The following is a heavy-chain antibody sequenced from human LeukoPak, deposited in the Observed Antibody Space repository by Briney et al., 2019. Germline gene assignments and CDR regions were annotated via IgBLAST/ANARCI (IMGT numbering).Heavy chain of an antibody. CDR1: GGTFSSYA. CDR3: ARAGEMATINGFDP. CDR2: IIPIFGTA. D-gene: IGHD5-24*01. J-gene: IGHJ5*02. Sequence: SVKVSCKASGGTFSSYAISWVRPAPGQGLEWMGGIIPIFGTANYAQKFQGRVTITTDESTSTAYMELSSLRSEDTAVYYCARAGEMATINGFDPWGQGTLVTVSS. V-gene: IGHV1-69*05.